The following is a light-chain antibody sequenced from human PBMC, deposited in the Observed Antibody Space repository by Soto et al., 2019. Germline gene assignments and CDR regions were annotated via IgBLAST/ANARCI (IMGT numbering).Light chain of an antibody. J-gene: IGKJ5*01. CDR3: QQSYITPPIT. CDR2: AAS. CDR1: QSVSRY. V-gene: IGKV1-39*01. Sequence: DVQMTQSPSSLSALVGDRVTITCRASQSVSRYLNWYQHKPGKAPKLLINAASNLRSGVPSRFSGSGSGTDFTLTIDGLQPEDFAVYYCQQSYITPPITFGQGTRLERK.